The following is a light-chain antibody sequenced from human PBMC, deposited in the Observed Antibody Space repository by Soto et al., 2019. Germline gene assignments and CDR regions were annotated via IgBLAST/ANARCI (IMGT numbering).Light chain of an antibody. V-gene: IGKV1-5*03. CDR3: QRYHSYCVW. CDR2: KAS. J-gene: IGKJ1*01. CDR1: QTISSW. Sequence: DIQMTQSPSTLSGSVGDRVTITCRASQTISSWLAWYQQKPGKAPKLLIYKASTLKSGVPSRFSGSGSGTEFTLTISSLQPEDVANYNCQRYHSYCVWFGKGTKVDIK.